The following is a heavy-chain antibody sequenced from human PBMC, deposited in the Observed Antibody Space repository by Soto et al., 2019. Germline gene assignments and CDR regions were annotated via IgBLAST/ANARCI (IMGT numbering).Heavy chain of an antibody. D-gene: IGHD3-22*01. CDR3: ASDTYDSSGYYGY. Sequence: QVQLVQSGAEVKKPGASVKVSCKASGYTFTSYAMHWVRQAPGQRLEWMGWINAGNGNTKYSQKLQGRVTITRDTSASTAYMELSSLRSEDTAVYYCASDTYDSSGYYGYWGQGTLVTVSS. CDR2: INAGNGNT. CDR1: GYTFTSYA. J-gene: IGHJ4*02. V-gene: IGHV1-3*01.